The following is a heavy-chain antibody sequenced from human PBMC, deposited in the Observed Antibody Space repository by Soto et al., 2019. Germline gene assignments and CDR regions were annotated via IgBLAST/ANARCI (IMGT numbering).Heavy chain of an antibody. D-gene: IGHD1-26*01. Sequence: SVKVSCKPSGGTFSMYSIRRVLPAPGLGLEWWVGIIPIYGTANYAQKFQGRVTITADESTSTAYMELSSLRSEDTAVYYCARDIVGATTRKYYYGMDVWGQGTTVTVSS. J-gene: IGHJ6*02. V-gene: IGHV1-69*13. CDR1: GGTFSMYS. CDR2: IIPIYGTA. CDR3: ARDIVGATTRKYYYGMDV.